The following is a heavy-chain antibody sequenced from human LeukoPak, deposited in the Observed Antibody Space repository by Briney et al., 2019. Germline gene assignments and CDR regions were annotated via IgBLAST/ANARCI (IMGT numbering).Heavy chain of an antibody. CDR2: INHSGST. CDR3: ARVIWGSSSRFDY. Sequence: SETLSLTCAVYGGPFSGYYWSWIRQPPGKGLEWIGEINHSGSTNYNPSLKSRVTISVDTSKNQFSLKLSSVTAADTAVYYCARVIWGSSSRFDYWGQGTLVTVSS. D-gene: IGHD3-16*01. CDR1: GGPFSGYY. J-gene: IGHJ4*02. V-gene: IGHV4-34*01.